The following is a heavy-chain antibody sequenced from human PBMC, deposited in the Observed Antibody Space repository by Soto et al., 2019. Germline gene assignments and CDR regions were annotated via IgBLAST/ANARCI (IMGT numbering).Heavy chain of an antibody. CDR2: IIPIFGTA. V-gene: IGHV1-69*12. CDR1: GGTFSSYA. J-gene: IGHJ6*02. Sequence: QVQLVQSGAEVKKPGSSVKVSCKASGGTFSSYAISWVRQAPGQGLEWMGGIIPIFGTANYAQKFQGRVTITADESTSTADMELSSLRSEDTAVYYCARDLDSSSWYYYYYGMDVWGQGTTVTVSS. CDR3: ARDLDSSSWYYYYYGMDV. D-gene: IGHD6-13*01.